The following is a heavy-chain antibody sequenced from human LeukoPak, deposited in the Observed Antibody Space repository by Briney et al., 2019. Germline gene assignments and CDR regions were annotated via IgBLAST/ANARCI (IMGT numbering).Heavy chain of an antibody. CDR1: GFTFSNYA. Sequence: GGSLRLSCAASGFTFSNYAMSWVRQAPGKGLEWVSGISGSGGSTYYAGSVKGRFAISRDNSKNTLYLQMNSLRAEDTAVYYCAKDKGWGYSTYDYYGMDVWGQGTTVTVSS. J-gene: IGHJ6*02. D-gene: IGHD1-26*01. CDR3: AKDKGWGYSTYDYYGMDV. CDR2: ISGSGGST. V-gene: IGHV3-23*01.